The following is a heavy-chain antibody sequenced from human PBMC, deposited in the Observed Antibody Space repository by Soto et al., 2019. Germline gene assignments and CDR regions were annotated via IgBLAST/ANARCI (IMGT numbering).Heavy chain of an antibody. V-gene: IGHV3-21*01. CDR1: GFTFSSYS. Sequence: EVQLVESGGGVVKPGGSLRLSCAASGFTFSSYSMDWVRQAPGKGLEWVSSISDTSTYIYYADSVRGRFTVSRDNAKNSLSLQMKSLSAEDTAGYYCARDSARGRPRALYDYWGQGTLVNVSS. CDR2: ISDTSTYI. J-gene: IGHJ4*02. CDR3: ARDSARGRPRALYDY. D-gene: IGHD2-8*01.